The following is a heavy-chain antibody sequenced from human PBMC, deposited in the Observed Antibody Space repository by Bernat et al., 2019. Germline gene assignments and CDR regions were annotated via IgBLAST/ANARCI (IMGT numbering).Heavy chain of an antibody. CDR1: GFTFSDYY. V-gene: IGHV3-11*06. CDR2: ISSSSSYT. D-gene: IGHD1-14*01. Sequence: QVQLVESGGGLVKPGGSLRLSCAASGFTFSDYYMSWIRQAPGKGLEWVSYISSSSSYTNYADSVKGRFTISRDNAKNSLYLQMNSLRDEDTAVYYCARARLTTSSSPHYWGQGTLVTVSS. CDR3: ARARLTTSSSPHY. J-gene: IGHJ4*02.